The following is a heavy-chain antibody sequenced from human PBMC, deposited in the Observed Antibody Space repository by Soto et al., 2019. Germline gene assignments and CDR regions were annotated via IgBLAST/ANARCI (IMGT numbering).Heavy chain of an antibody. CDR2: IWYDGSKK. CDR1: GFTFSSHG. CDR3: AKGTVFRGNYYYYMDV. Sequence: GGSLRLSCAASGFTFSSHGMHWVRQAPGKGLEWVAVIWYDGSKKYYPDSVKGRFTISRDNSKDTLYLQMNSLRAEDTAVYYCAKGTVFRGNYYYYMDVWGKGTTVTVSS. J-gene: IGHJ6*03. D-gene: IGHD3-3*01. V-gene: IGHV3-33*06.